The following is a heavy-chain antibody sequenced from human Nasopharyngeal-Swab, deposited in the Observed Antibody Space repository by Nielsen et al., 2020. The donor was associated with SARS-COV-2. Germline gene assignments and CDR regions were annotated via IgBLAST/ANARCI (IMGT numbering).Heavy chain of an antibody. D-gene: IGHD6-13*01. CDR2: LSGTGEST. V-gene: IGHV3-23*01. J-gene: IGHJ6*03. Sequence: WICQPPGKGLEWVSTLSGTGESTYYADSVTGRFAISRDNSNNTLYLQMHGLRAEDTAIYFCAKAWAAAGLSFYYYMDVWGKGTTVTVSS. CDR3: AKAWAAAGLSFYYYMDV.